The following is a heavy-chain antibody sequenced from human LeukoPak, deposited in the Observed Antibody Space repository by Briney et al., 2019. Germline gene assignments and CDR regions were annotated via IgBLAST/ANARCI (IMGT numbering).Heavy chain of an antibody. Sequence: GGSLRLSCAASGFTFSDYYMNWVRQAPGKGLEWVSSISSSSSYIYYADSVKGRFTISRDNAKNSLYLQMNSLRAEDTAVYYCARALYSSGWYPDYWGQGTLVTVSS. CDR2: ISSSSSYI. J-gene: IGHJ4*02. V-gene: IGHV3-21*01. CDR1: GFTFSDYY. D-gene: IGHD6-19*01. CDR3: ARALYSSGWYPDY.